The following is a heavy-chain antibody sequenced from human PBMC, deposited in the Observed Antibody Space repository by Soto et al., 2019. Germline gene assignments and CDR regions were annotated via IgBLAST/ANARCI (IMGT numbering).Heavy chain of an antibody. CDR1: GGTFSSYA. J-gene: IGHJ4*02. Sequence: QVQLVQSGAEVKKPGSSVKVSCKASGGTFSSYAISWVRQAPGQGLEWMGGIIPIFGTANYAQKFQGRVTITADESTSTAYMELSSLRSADTAVYYCAREENYDFWSGYYKGGYFDYWGQGTLVTVSS. CDR2: IIPIFGTA. D-gene: IGHD3-3*01. CDR3: AREENYDFWSGYYKGGYFDY. V-gene: IGHV1-69*01.